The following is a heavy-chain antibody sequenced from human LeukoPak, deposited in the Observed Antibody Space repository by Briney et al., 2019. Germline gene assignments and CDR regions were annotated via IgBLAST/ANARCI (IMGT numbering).Heavy chain of an antibody. CDR1: GGSISSSSYY. J-gene: IGHJ4*02. V-gene: IGHV4-39*01. D-gene: IGHD3-3*01. CDR2: IYYSGST. CDR3: ARSHYDFWSGYPEYYFDY. Sequence: SETLSLTCTVSGGSISSSSYYWGWIRQPPGKGLEWIGSIYYSGSTYYNPSLKSRVTISVDTSKNQFSLKLSSVTAADTAVYYCARSHYDFWSGYPEYYFDYWGQGTLVTVSS.